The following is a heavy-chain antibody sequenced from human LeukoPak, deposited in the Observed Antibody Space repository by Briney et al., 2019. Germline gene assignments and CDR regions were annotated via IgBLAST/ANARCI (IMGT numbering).Heavy chain of an antibody. CDR3: ARDGADNSGYYFGSL. J-gene: IGHJ3*01. V-gene: IGHV3-53*01. CDR2: IYSGGSP. D-gene: IGHD3-22*01. Sequence: SGGSLRLSCTASGFIFRSYSMNWVRQAPGKGLEWVSVIYSGGSPDYADSAKGRFTISSDNSKNTLYLQMNSLRVEDTAVYYCARDGADNSGYYFGSLWGQGTMVTVSS. CDR1: GFIFRSYS.